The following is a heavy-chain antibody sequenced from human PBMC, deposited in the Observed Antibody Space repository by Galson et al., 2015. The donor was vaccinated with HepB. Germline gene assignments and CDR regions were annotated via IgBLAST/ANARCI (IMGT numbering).Heavy chain of an antibody. J-gene: IGHJ4*02. Sequence: SLRLSCAASGFSISSHYMNWVRQAPGKGLEWVSLIHGGNNKYYADSVKGRFTISRDHSVNTLFLQMNSLRAEDTAVYYCAQLGTGYWGQGTLVTVSS. V-gene: IGHV3-53*01. CDR1: GFSISSHY. CDR3: AQLGTGY. D-gene: IGHD6-13*01. CDR2: IHGGNNK.